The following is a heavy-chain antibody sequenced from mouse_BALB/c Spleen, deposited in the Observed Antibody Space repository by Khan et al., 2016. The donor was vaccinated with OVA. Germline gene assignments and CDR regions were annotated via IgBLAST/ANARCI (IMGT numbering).Heavy chain of an antibody. V-gene: IGHV5-6-4*01. CDR1: GFSFTTYT. J-gene: IGHJ1*01. D-gene: IGHD2-1*01. CDR2: INSGSTYT. CDR3: TRDGNYAHWYFDV. Sequence: EVKLEESGGGLVRPGGSLKLSCAASGFSFTTYTMSWVRQTPERRLEWVATINSGSTYTYYPDSVKGRFTISRDNAKNTLYLQMSSLKSEDTAMYYCTRDGNYAHWYFDVWGAGTTVTVSS.